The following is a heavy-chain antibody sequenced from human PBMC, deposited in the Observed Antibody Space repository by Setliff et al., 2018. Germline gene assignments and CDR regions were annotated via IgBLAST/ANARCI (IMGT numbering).Heavy chain of an antibody. V-gene: IGHV3-7*01. Sequence: GGSLRLSCAASGFTFSSYAMSWVRQAPGKGLEWLANIGGDGTLKYYADSVKGRFTISRDNTKNSLYLQVNSLRAEDTAVYYCARGVLTVSGLYFEYWGQGSLVTVSS. D-gene: IGHD6-19*01. CDR2: IGGDGTLK. CDR1: GFTFSSYA. CDR3: ARGVLTVSGLYFEY. J-gene: IGHJ4*02.